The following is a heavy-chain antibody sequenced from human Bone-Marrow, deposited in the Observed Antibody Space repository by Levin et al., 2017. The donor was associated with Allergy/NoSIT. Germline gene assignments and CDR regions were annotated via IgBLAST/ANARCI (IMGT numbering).Heavy chain of an antibody. CDR3: ARGAGYCSAGSCYEDAFDV. V-gene: IGHV4-59*01. Sequence: PGKGLEWIAYLYHGGSTNYNPSLKKRVTISVDTSRSQFSLRMSSVTAADTAVYYCARGAGYCSAGSCYEDAFDVWGRGTMVTVYS. D-gene: IGHD2-15*01. CDR2: LYHGGST. J-gene: IGHJ3*01.